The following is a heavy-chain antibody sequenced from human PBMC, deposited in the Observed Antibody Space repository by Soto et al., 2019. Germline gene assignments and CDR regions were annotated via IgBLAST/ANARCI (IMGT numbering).Heavy chain of an antibody. D-gene: IGHD1-26*01. CDR2: IYYSGST. J-gene: IGHJ4*02. CDR3: ATTDGSYYDY. CDR1: GGSIISYY. Sequence: SETLSLTCTVSGGSIISYYWSWIRQPPGKGLEWIGYIYYSGSTNYNPSLKSRVTISVDTSKNQFSLKLSSVTAADTAVYYCATTDGSYYDYWGQGTLVTVSS. V-gene: IGHV4-59*01.